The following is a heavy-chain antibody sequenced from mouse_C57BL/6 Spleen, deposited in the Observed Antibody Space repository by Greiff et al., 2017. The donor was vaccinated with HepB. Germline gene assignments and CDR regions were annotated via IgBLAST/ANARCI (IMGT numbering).Heavy chain of an antibody. CDR2: IYPGSGST. D-gene: IGHD1-1*01. CDR1: GYTFTSYW. CDR3: ARRGSSGGYFDY. V-gene: IGHV1-55*01. Sequence: QVQLQQPGAELVKPGASVKMSCKASGYTFTSYWITWVKQRPGQGLEWIGDIYPGSGSTNYNEKFKSKATLTVDTSSSTAYMQLSSLTSEDSAVYYGARRGSSGGYFDYWGQGTTLTASS. J-gene: IGHJ2*01.